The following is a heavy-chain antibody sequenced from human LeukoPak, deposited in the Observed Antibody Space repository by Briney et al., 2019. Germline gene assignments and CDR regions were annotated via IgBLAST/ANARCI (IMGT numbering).Heavy chain of an antibody. CDR2: INAGNGNT. J-gene: IGHJ4*02. CDR1: GYTFTSYA. Sequence: ASVKVSCKASGYTFTSYAMHWVRQAPGQRLEWVGWINAGNGNTNYAQKFQGRVTMTRDTSISTAYMELSRLRSDDTAVYYCASGLRLGELSFAPFDYWGQGTLVTVSS. V-gene: IGHV1-3*01. CDR3: ASGLRLGELSFAPFDY. D-gene: IGHD3-16*01.